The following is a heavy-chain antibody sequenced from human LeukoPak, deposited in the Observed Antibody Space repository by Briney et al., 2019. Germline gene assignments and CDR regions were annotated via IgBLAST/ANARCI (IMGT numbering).Heavy chain of an antibody. CDR1: GFTFSSSA. V-gene: IGHV3-23*01. J-gene: IGHJ4*01. D-gene: IGHD5-24*01. Sequence: PGGSLRLSCAASGFTFSSSAMSWVRQAPGKGLEWVSSISGSGSGGSTYYADSVKGRFTISRDNSKNTLYLQMNSLIAEDTAVYYCAKSGYNRFDYWGQGTRVNVPS. CDR2: ISGSGSGGST. CDR3: AKSGYNRFDY.